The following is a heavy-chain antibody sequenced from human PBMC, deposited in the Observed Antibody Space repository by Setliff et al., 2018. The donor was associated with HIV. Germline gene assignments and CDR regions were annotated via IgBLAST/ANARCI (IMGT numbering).Heavy chain of an antibody. CDR1: GGSINSHH. CDR2: INHSGST. J-gene: IGHJ3*02. CDR3: ARAPTGVTNAFDI. V-gene: IGHV4-34*01. Sequence: SETLSLTCTVSGGSINSHHWNWIRQPPGKGLEWIGEINHSGSTNYNPSLKSRVTISVDTSKNQFYLRLSSVTAADTAVYYCARAPTGVTNAFDIWGQGTMVTVSS. D-gene: IGHD2-8*02.